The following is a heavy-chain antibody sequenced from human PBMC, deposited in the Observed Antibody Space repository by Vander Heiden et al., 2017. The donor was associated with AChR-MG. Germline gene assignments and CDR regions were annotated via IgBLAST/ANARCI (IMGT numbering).Heavy chain of an antibody. CDR1: GFTFSRYS. CDR3: ASQSTGYSYGWEAY. CDR2: ISSSSSYI. J-gene: IGHJ4*02. V-gene: IGHV3-21*01. D-gene: IGHD5-18*01. Sequence: EVQLVESGGGLVKPGGSLRLSCAASGFTFSRYSMNGVRQAAGKGLEWVATISSSSSYIYYADSVKGRFTISRDNAKNSLYLQMNSLRAEDTAVYYCASQSTGYSYGWEAYWGQGTLVTVSS.